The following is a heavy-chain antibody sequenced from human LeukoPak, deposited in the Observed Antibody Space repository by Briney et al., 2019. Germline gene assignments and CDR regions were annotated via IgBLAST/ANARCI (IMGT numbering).Heavy chain of an antibody. D-gene: IGHD3-22*01. CDR2: INHSGST. Sequence: KPSETLSLTCAVYGGSFSGCYWSWIRQPPGKGLEWIGEINHSGSTNYNPSLKSRVTISVDTSKNQFSLKLSSVTAADTAVYYCARGGYYDSSGSYYYYYGMDVWGQGTTVTVSS. CDR1: GGSFSGCY. V-gene: IGHV4-34*01. J-gene: IGHJ6*02. CDR3: ARGGYYDSSGSYYYYYGMDV.